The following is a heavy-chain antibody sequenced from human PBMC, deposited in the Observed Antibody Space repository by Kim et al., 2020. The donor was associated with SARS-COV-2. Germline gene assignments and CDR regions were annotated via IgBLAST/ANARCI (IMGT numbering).Heavy chain of an antibody. Sequence: FQGRVTISRDTAASTAYMELSSLRSEDTAVYYCAREMGTVTTYYYYGMDVWGQGTTVTVSS. D-gene: IGHD4-17*01. V-gene: IGHV1-3*01. J-gene: IGHJ6*02. CDR3: AREMGTVTTYYYYGMDV.